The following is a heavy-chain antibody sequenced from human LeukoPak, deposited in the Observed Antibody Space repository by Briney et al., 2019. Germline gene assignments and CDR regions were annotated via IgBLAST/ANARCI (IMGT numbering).Heavy chain of an antibody. CDR1: GGSFSGYY. CDR3: ARDRSSYYDILTGYFDY. D-gene: IGHD3-9*01. J-gene: IGHJ4*02. CDR2: IYYSGST. V-gene: IGHV4-34*01. Sequence: PSETLSLTCAVYGGSFSGYYWGWIRQPPGKWLEWIGSIYYSGSTYYNPSLKSRVTISVDTSKNQFSLKLSSVTAADTAVYYCARDRSSYYDILTGYFDYWGQGTLVTVSS.